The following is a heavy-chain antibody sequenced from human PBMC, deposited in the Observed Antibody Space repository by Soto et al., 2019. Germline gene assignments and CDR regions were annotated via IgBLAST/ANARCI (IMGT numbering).Heavy chain of an antibody. CDR3: AKEVSLGSTVDLGY. V-gene: IGHV3-23*01. Sequence: GGSLRLSCAASGFTFSIFAMSWVRQSPGKGLEWVSTISGSGGSTYYADAVKGRFSISRDNSMGTLYLQMKSLRVEDTAIYYCAKEVSLGSTVDLGYWGQGTLVTV. D-gene: IGHD7-27*01. CDR1: GFTFSIFA. J-gene: IGHJ4*02. CDR2: ISGSGGST.